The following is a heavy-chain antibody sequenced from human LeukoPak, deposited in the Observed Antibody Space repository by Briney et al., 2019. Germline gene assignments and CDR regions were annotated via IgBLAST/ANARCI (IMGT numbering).Heavy chain of an antibody. J-gene: IGHJ5*02. CDR1: GFSFSDNV. Sequence: GGSLRLSCVVSGFSFSDNVFHWVRQAPGKGLEWVTYLSYDGVNAFYADSVMGRFTISRDNSKNTVYLQMNVLRAEDTAIYYCAKTEYGSGSYSRVGWFDPWGQGALVTASS. CDR2: LSYDGVNA. CDR3: AKTEYGSGSYSRVGWFDP. D-gene: IGHD3-10*01. V-gene: IGHV3-30*04.